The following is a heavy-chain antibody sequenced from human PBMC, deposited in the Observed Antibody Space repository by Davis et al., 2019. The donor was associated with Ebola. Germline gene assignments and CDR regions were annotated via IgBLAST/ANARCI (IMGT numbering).Heavy chain of an antibody. CDR2: INGDGTIT. D-gene: IGHD3-10*01. CDR3: ARSFSGAGYLDY. V-gene: IGHV3-74*01. J-gene: IGHJ4*02. Sequence: PGGSLRLSCAASGFTYSTYWMHWVRHAPGKGLVWVSRINGDGTITNYADSVKGRFTISRDNAKNTLYLQMNSLRAEDTAVYYCARSFSGAGYLDYWGQGTLVTVSS. CDR1: GFTYSTYW.